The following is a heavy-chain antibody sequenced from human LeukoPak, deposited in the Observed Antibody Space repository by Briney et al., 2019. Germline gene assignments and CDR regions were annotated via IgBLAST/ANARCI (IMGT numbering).Heavy chain of an antibody. CDR3: ARGPWDIVVVVAAQISDYYYMDV. CDR1: GYTFTSYG. D-gene: IGHD2-15*01. CDR2: ISAYNGNT. Sequence: ASVKVSCKASGYTFTSYGISWVRQAPGQGLEWMGWISAYNGNTNYAQKLQGRVTMTTDTSTSTAYMELRSLRSDDTAVYYCARGPWDIVVVVAAQISDYYYMDVWGKGTTVTISS. V-gene: IGHV1-18*01. J-gene: IGHJ6*03.